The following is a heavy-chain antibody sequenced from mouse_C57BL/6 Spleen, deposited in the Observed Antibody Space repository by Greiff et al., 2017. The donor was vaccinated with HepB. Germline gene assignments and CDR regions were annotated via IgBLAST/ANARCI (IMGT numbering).Heavy chain of an antibody. CDR1: GYSITSGYY. Sequence: EVKLEESGPGLVKPSQSLSLTCSVTGYSITSGYYWNWIRQFPGNKLEWMGYISYDGSNNYNPSLKNRISITRDTSKNQFFLKLNSVTTKDTATYYCARKGSITTVVYWYFDVWGTGTTVTVSS. CDR2: ISYDGSN. J-gene: IGHJ1*03. CDR3: ARKGSITTVVYWYFDV. D-gene: IGHD1-1*01. V-gene: IGHV3-6*01.